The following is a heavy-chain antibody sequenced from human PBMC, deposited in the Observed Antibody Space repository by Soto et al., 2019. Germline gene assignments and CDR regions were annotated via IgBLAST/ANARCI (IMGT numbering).Heavy chain of an antibody. V-gene: IGHV4-39*01. CDR2: IYYSGST. J-gene: IGHJ4*02. Sequence: SETLSLTCTVSGGSISSSSYYWGWIRQPPGKGLEWIGSIYYSGSTYYNPSFKSRVTISVDTSKNQFSLKLSSVTAADTAVYYCARGAYGVVATIDYWGQGTLVTVSS. CDR1: GGSISSSSYY. D-gene: IGHD5-12*01. CDR3: ARGAYGVVATIDY.